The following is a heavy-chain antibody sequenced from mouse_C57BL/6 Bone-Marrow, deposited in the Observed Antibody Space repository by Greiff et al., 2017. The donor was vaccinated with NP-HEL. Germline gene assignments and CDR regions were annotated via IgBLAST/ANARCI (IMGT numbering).Heavy chain of an antibody. CDR3: ARSPFYYYGSGFDY. D-gene: IGHD1-1*01. J-gene: IGHJ2*01. V-gene: IGHV2-2*01. Sequence: VKLMESGPGLVQPSQSLSITCTVSGFSLTSYGVHWVRQSPGKGLEWLGVIWSGGSTDYNAAFISRLSISKDNSKSQVFFKMNSLQADDTAIYYCARSPFYYYGSGFDYWGQGTTLTVSS. CDR1: GFSLTSYG. CDR2: IWSGGST.